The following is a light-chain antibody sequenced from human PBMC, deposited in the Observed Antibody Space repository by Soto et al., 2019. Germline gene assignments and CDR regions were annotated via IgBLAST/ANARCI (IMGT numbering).Light chain of an antibody. CDR2: FAA. Sequence: EIVMTQSPATLSVSPGEKATLSCRASQTVSNNLIWYQQQPGQDPRLLIYFAATRTTGIPARFSGSGYGTEFTLTISSLQSEDFYVYYCHQYNQWPLTFGGGTKAETK. J-gene: IGKJ4*01. V-gene: IGKV3-15*01. CDR1: QTVSNN. CDR3: HQYNQWPLT.